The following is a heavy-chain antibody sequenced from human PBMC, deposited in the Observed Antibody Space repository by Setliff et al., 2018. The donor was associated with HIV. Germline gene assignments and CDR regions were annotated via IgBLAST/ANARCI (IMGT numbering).Heavy chain of an antibody. Sequence: ASVKVSCKPSGYSFTNHYMHWVRQAPGQGLEWMGVINPTGGSTRNTQKFQGRVAMTRDTSTITVYMELSSLRSEDTAVYYCASADAWQRNALDIWGQGTMVTVS. CDR3: ASADAWQRNALDI. V-gene: IGHV1-46*01. D-gene: IGHD5-12*01. J-gene: IGHJ3*02. CDR2: INPTGGST. CDR1: GYSFTNHY.